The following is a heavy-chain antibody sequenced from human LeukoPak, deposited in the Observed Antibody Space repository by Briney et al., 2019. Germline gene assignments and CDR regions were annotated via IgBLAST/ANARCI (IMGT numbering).Heavy chain of an antibody. CDR3: ARVHVVVPAAIQVDGFDP. D-gene: IGHD2-2*02. CDR1: GYTFTSYG. V-gene: IGHV1-18*01. Sequence: GASVKVSCKASGYTFTSYGISWVRQAPGQGLEWMGWISAYNGNTNYAQELQGRVTMTTDTSTSTAYMELRSLRSDDTAVYYCARVHVVVPAAIQVDGFDPWGQGTLVTVSS. CDR2: ISAYNGNT. J-gene: IGHJ5*02.